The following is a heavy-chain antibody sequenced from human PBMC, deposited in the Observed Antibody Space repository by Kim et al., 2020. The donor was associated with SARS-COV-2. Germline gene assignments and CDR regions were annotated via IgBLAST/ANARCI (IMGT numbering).Heavy chain of an antibody. Sequence: SETLSLTCTVSGGSVSSASYYWSWIRQPPGKGLEWIGYIYYSGNTNYNPSLKRRVTISVDTSKNQFYLSLNSVTAADTAVYNCARVMASYCYNWYFDLWG. V-gene: IGHV4-61*01. CDR3: ARVMASYCYNWYFDL. CDR1: GGSVSSASYY. J-gene: IGHJ2*01. D-gene: IGHD3-16*02. CDR2: IYYSGNT.